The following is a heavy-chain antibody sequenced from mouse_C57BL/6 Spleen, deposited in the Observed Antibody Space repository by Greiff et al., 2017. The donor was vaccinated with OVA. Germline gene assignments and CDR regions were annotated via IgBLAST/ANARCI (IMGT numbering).Heavy chain of an antibody. V-gene: IGHV1-82*01. CDR2: IYPGDGDT. J-gene: IGHJ2*01. Sequence: QVQLQQSGPELVKPGASVKISCKASGYAFSSSWMNWVKQRPGKGLEWIGRIYPGDGDTNYNGKFKGKATLTADKSSSTAYMQLSSLTSEDSAVYFCARGGYYGSWGQGTTLTVSS. CDR1: GYAFSSSW. CDR3: ARGGYYGS. D-gene: IGHD1-1*01.